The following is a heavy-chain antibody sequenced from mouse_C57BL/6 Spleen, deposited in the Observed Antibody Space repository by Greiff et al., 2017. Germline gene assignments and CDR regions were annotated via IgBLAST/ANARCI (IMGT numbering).Heavy chain of an antibody. J-gene: IGHJ3*01. D-gene: IGHD6-1*01. V-gene: IGHV1-15*01. CDR3: TSSAAGPS. Sequence: VQLQESGAELVRPGASVTLSCKASGYTFTDYEMHWVKQTPVHGLEWIGAIDPETGGTAYNKKFKGKAILTADTSSSTAYVELRSLTSEDSAVYYCTSSAAGPSWGQGTLVTVSA. CDR1: GYTFTDYE. CDR2: IDPETGGT.